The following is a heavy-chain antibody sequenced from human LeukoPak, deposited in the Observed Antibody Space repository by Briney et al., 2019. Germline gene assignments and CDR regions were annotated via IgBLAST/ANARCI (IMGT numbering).Heavy chain of an antibody. J-gene: IGHJ4*02. CDR2: IYHSGST. CDR3: ARLTVVPAARIDY. Sequence: SETLSLSCAVSGYSISSGYYWGWIRQPPGKGLEWIGSIYHSGSTYYNPSLKSLVTISVNTSKNQFSLKLSSVTAADTAVYYCARLTVVPAARIDYWGQGTLVTVSS. D-gene: IGHD2-2*01. CDR1: GYSISSGYY. V-gene: IGHV4-38-2*01.